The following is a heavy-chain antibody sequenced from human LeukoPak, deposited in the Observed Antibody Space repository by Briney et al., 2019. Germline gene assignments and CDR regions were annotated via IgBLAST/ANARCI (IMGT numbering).Heavy chain of an antibody. CDR1: GVSISSSSYY. D-gene: IGHD2-15*01. CDR3: ARHCFSFSCSWFDP. V-gene: IGHV4-39*01. Sequence: SETLSLTCTVSGVSISSSSYYWGWIRQPPGKGLEWIGSIYYSGSTYYNPSLKSRVTISVDTSKNQFSLKLSSVTAADTAVYYCARHCFSFSCSWFDPWGQGTLVTVSS. J-gene: IGHJ5*02. CDR2: IYYSGST.